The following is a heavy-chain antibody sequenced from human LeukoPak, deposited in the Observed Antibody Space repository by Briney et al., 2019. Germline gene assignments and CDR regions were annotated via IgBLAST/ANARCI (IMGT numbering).Heavy chain of an antibody. CDR3: ATLPLIVGVTNGY. D-gene: IGHD1-26*01. Sequence: SETLSLTCTVSGGSISSYYWSWIRQPPGKGLEWIGYIYYSGSTNYNPSLKSRVPISVDTSKNQFSLKLSSVTAADTAVYYCATLPLIVGVTNGYWGQGTLVTVSS. CDR1: GGSISSYY. V-gene: IGHV4-59*01. CDR2: IYYSGST. J-gene: IGHJ4*02.